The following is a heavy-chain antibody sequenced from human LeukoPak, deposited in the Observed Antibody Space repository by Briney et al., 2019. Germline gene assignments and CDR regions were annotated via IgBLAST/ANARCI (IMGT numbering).Heavy chain of an antibody. V-gene: IGHV3-33*01. CDR1: GFSFKDTG. CDR3: ARVRGSNWFDP. CDR2: IWYDGSTK. J-gene: IGHJ5*02. Sequence: PGGSLRLSCAASGFSFKDTGMHWVRQAPGKGPEWLTIIWYDGSTKYYAVSVKGRFTVSRDNSKNILYLQMNSLRAEDTAVYYCARVRGSNWFDPWGQGTLVTVSS. D-gene: IGHD3-16*01.